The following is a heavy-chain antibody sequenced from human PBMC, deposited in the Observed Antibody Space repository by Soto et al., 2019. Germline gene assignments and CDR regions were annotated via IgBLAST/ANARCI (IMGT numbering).Heavy chain of an antibody. CDR2: VNNDGSGT. CDR3: TRGSFGHAFDI. CDR1: GFTFSSYA. D-gene: IGHD3-16*01. V-gene: IGHV3-74*01. J-gene: IGHJ3*02. Sequence: GGSLRLSCAASGFTFSSYAMSWVRQAPGKGLVWVSRVNNDGSGTIYADSVKGRFTVSRDNAKNTAFLQMNSLRVDDTAMYYCTRGSFGHAFDIWGQGTMVTVSS.